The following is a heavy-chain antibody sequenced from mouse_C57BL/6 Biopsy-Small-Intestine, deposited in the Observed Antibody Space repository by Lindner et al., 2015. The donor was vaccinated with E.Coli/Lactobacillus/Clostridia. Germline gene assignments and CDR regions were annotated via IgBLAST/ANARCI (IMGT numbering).Heavy chain of an antibody. CDR1: GYTFTSYD. J-gene: IGHJ3*01. D-gene: IGHD2-4*01. CDR2: IYPRDGST. CDR3: ARYDYDGAY. V-gene: IGHV1-85*01. Sequence: VQLQESGPEAGEGLGRSVKLSCKASGYTFTSYDINWVKQRPGQGFEWIGWIYPRDGSTIYNEKFKGKATLTVDTSSSTAYMELHSLTSEDSAVYFCARYDYDGAYWGQGTLVTVSA.